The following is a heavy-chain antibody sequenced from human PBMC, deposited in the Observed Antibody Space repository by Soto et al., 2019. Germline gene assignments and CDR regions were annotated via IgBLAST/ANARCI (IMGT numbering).Heavy chain of an antibody. CDR3: ATRVGTTGRYFFDT. CDR1: GFTVTSNY. Sequence: LRLSCAASGFTVTSNYLSWVRQAPGKGLEWVSVFYSGGSTYYADSVKGRFTISRDNSNNALWLQMNSLRDEDTAVYYCATRVGTTGRYFFDTWGQGTLVTVSS. J-gene: IGHJ4*02. D-gene: IGHD4-17*01. CDR2: FYSGGST. V-gene: IGHV3-53*01.